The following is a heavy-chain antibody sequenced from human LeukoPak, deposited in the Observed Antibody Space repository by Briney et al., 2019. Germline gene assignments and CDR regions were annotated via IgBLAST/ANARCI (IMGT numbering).Heavy chain of an antibody. D-gene: IGHD3-10*01. CDR2: INYSGST. V-gene: IGHV4-59*01. Sequence: SETLSLTCTVSGGSINSYFWSWIRQPPGKGLEWIGYINYSGSTNYSPSLKSRVTISVDTSKNQFSLKLSSVTAADTAVYYCARAAGDSPPYYYYMDVWGKRTTVTVSS. CDR1: GGSINSYF. J-gene: IGHJ6*03. CDR3: ARAAGDSPPYYYYMDV.